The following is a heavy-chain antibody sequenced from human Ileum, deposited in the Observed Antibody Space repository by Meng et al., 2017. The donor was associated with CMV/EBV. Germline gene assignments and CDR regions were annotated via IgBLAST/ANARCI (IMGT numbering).Heavy chain of an antibody. V-gene: IGHV3-23*01. D-gene: IGHD3-16*01. J-gene: IGHJ4*02. CDR2: ISGGGLSA. CDR3: AKGDSYHVGVDVVDH. Sequence: GGSLRLSCAASGFTFGDYAMTWVRQAPGKGLEWVSTISGGGLSAHYADSVKGRFTMSKDISKNTLSLQMERLRAEDTAIYYCAKGDSYHVGVDVVDHWGQGTLVTVSS. CDR1: GFTFGDYA.